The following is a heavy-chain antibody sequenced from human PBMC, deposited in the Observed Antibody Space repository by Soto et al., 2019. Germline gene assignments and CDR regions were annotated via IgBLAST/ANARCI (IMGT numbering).Heavy chain of an antibody. V-gene: IGHV4-31*03. CDR1: GGSISSGGYY. Sequence: PSETLSLTCTVSGGSISSGGYYWSWISQHPGKGLEWIGYIYYSGSTYYNPSLKSRVTISVDTSKNQFSLKLSSVTAADTAVYYCASHYYDSSGYPYYFDYWGQGTLVTVSS. CDR3: ASHYYDSSGYPYYFDY. J-gene: IGHJ4*02. CDR2: IYYSGST. D-gene: IGHD3-22*01.